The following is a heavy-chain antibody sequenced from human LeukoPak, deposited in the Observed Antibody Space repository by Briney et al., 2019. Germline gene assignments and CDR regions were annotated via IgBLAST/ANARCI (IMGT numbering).Heavy chain of an antibody. J-gene: IGHJ4*02. D-gene: IGHD3-3*01. V-gene: IGHV4-34*01. CDR1: GGSFCGYY. CDR3: ARVSVFGVVIAGFDY. Sequence: SETLSLTCAVYGGSFCGYYWSWIRQPPGKGLEWIGEINHSGSTNYNPSLKSRVTISVDTSKNQFSLKLSSVTAADTAVYYCARVSVFGVVIAGFDYWGQGTLVTVSS. CDR2: INHSGST.